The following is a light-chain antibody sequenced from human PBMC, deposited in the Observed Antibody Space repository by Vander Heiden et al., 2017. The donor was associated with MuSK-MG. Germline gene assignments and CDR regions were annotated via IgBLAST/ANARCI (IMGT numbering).Light chain of an antibody. V-gene: IGLV1-47*01. J-gene: IGLJ2*01. Sequence: QSVLTQPPSASGTPGQRVTISCSGSSSNIGSNYVYWYQQLPGTATKLLIIRNNKRPSGVPDRFSGSKSGTSASLAISGLRSEDEADYYCAAWDDSRSGYVVFGGGTKLTVL. CDR3: AAWDDSRSGYVV. CDR2: RNN. CDR1: SSNIGSNY.